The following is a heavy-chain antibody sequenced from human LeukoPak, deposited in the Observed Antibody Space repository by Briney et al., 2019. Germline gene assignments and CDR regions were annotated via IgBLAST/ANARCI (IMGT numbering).Heavy chain of an antibody. D-gene: IGHD3-22*01. CDR1: GFTFSSYW. CDR3: ASAAGTTYYYDSSGYRDAFDI. V-gene: IGHV3-48*04. CDR2: ISSSGSTI. J-gene: IGHJ3*02. Sequence: GGSLRLSCAASGFTFSSYWMSWVRQAPGKGLEWVSYISSSGSTIYYADSVKGRFTISRDNAKNSLYLQMNSLRAEDTAVYYCASAAGTTYYYDSSGYRDAFDIWGQGTMVTVSS.